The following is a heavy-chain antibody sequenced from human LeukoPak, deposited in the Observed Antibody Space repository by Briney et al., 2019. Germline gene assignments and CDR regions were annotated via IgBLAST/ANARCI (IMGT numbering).Heavy chain of an antibody. Sequence: GGSLRLSCAASGFTFSSYAMSWVRQAPGKGLEWVSAISGSGGSTYYADSVKGRFTISRDNSKNTLYLQMNSLRAEDTAVYYCAKDPGYSSSWYLGFDYWGQGTLVTVSS. CDR1: GFTFSSYA. V-gene: IGHV3-23*01. CDR3: AKDPGYSSSWYLGFDY. CDR2: ISGSGGST. J-gene: IGHJ4*02. D-gene: IGHD6-13*01.